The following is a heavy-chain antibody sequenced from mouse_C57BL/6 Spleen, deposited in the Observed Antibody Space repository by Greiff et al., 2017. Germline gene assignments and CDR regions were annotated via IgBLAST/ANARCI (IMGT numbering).Heavy chain of an antibody. D-gene: IGHD1-1*02. CDR2: IYPSDSET. J-gene: IGHJ1*03. CDR1: GYTFTSYW. V-gene: IGHV1-61*01. Sequence: VQLQQPGAELVRPGSSVKLSCKASGYTFTSYWLDWVKQRPGQGLEWIGNIYPSDSETPYNQKFKDNATLTVDKSSSTAYMQLSSLTSEDSAVYYCAKGSTDWYFDVWGTGTTVTVSS. CDR3: AKGSTDWYFDV.